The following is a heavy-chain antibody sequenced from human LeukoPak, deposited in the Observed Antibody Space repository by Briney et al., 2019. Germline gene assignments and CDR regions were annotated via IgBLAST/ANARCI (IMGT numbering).Heavy chain of an antibody. J-gene: IGHJ3*02. D-gene: IGHD4-17*01. Sequence: GGSLRLSCAASGFTFSSYGMHWVRQAPGKGLEWVAVIWYDGSNKYYADSVKGRFTISRDNSKNTLYLQMNSLRAEDTAVYYCARGYGDYDAFDIWGQGTMATVSS. CDR3: ARGYGDYDAFDI. CDR1: GFTFSSYG. V-gene: IGHV3-33*01. CDR2: IWYDGSNK.